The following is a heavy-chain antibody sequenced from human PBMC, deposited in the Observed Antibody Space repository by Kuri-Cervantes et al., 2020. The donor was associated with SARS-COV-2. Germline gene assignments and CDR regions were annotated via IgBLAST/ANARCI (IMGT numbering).Heavy chain of an antibody. CDR1: GFTVSSNY. CDR2: IYIGGST. V-gene: IGHV3-53*01. Sequence: GGSLRLPCSASGFTVSSNYMSGVRQAPGKGLEWVSVIYIGGSTYYADSVKGRFTISRDNSKNTLYLQMNSLRAEDTAVYYCAREMKEGAVMGAFDIWGQGTMVTVSS. CDR3: AREMKEGAVMGAFDI. J-gene: IGHJ3*02. D-gene: IGHD1-26*01.